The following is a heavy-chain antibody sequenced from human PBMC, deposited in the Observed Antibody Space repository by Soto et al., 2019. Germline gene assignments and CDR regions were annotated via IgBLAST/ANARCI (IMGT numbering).Heavy chain of an antibody. J-gene: IGHJ6*02. D-gene: IGHD1-26*01. Sequence: QVQLQQWGAGLLKPSETLSLTCAVYGGSFSGYYWSWIRQPPGKGLEWIGEINHSGSTNYNPSLKSRVTISVDTSKNQFSLKLSSVTAADTAVYYCARGRADLKYYYYGMDVWGQGTTVTVSS. CDR1: GGSFSGYY. CDR3: ARGRADLKYYYYGMDV. V-gene: IGHV4-34*01. CDR2: INHSGST.